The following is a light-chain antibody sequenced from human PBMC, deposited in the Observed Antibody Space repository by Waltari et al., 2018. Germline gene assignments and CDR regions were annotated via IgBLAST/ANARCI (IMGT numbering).Light chain of an antibody. CDR3: HQYNNWPPGGT. J-gene: IGKJ1*01. Sequence: EIVMTQSPAALSVSPGERATLSCRASQRVGINLACYQQKPGQAPRLLISTASTRATGIPARFSGSGSGTEFTLTINSLQSEDSAIYYCHQYNNWPPGGTFGQGTKVELK. CDR2: TAS. V-gene: IGKV3-15*01. CDR1: QRVGIN.